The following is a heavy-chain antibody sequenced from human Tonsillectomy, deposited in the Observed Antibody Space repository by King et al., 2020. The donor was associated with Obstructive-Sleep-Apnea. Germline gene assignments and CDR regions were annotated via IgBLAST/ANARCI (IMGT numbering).Heavy chain of an antibody. Sequence: DVQLVESGGGVVQPGGSLRLSCAASGFSVNSNYMSWVRPAPEKGLEWVSLIYRGGRISLSDSVKGRFTISRDNFQKPFFLQMNSLGAEDTAIYYCSSSNYDFWSGYYNYYGMDVWGQGTTVTVSS. CDR2: IYRGGRI. CDR3: SSSNYDFWSGYYNYYGMDV. J-gene: IGHJ6*02. V-gene: IGHV3-66*01. D-gene: IGHD3-3*01. CDR1: GFSVNSNY.